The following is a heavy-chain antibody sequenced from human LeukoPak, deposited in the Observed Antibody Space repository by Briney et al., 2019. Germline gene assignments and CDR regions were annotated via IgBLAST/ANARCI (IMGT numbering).Heavy chain of an antibody. V-gene: IGHV3-7*01. CDR1: GFTFSSYW. J-gene: IGHJ5*02. CDR2: IKRDGSEK. D-gene: IGHD5-18*01. Sequence: GGSLRLSCAVSGFTFSSYWMSWVRQAPGKGLEWVANIKRDGSEKNYVDSVKGRFTISRDNAKNSLYLQMNSLRAEDTAIYYCASGGFSYHHWGQGTLVTVSS. CDR3: ASGGFSYHH.